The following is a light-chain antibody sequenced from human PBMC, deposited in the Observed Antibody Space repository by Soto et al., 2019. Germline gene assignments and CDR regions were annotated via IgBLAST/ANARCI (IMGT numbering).Light chain of an antibody. CDR1: QSVSSN. Sequence: VMTQSPATLSVSPGERATLSCRASQSVSSNLAWYQQKPGQAPRLLIYGASTRATGIPARFSGSGSGTKFTLTISSLQSEDFAVYYCQQYNNWTGTFGQGTKVEIK. V-gene: IGKV3-15*01. J-gene: IGKJ1*01. CDR2: GAS. CDR3: QQYNNWTGT.